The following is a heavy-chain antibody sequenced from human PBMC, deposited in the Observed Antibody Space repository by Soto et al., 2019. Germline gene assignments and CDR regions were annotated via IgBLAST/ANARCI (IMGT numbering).Heavy chain of an antibody. J-gene: IGHJ4*01. CDR1: GFTFSSYS. CDR3: ATDGRRIAAAPDGY. V-gene: IGHV3-21*01. Sequence: GGSLRLSCAASGFTFSSYSMNWVRQAPGKGLEWVSSISSSSSYIYYADSVKGRFTISRANAKNSLYLQMNSLRAEDTAVYYCATDGRRIAAAPDGYWRHGTLVTAPQ. D-gene: IGHD6-13*01. CDR2: ISSSSSYI.